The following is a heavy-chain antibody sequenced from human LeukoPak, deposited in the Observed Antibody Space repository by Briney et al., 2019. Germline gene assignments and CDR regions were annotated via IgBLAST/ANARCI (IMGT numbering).Heavy chain of an antibody. Sequence: ASVKVPCKASGYTFTSYYMHWVRQAPGQGLEWMGIINPSGGSTSYAQKFQGRVTMTRDTSTSTVYMELSSLRSEDTAVYYCASDWEEQQLPPNFDYWGQGILVTVSS. J-gene: IGHJ4*02. CDR2: INPSGGST. CDR1: GYTFTSYY. V-gene: IGHV1-46*01. D-gene: IGHD6-13*01. CDR3: ASDWEEQQLPPNFDY.